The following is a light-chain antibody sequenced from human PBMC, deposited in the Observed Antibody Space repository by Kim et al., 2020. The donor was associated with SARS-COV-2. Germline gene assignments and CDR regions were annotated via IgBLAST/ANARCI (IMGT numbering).Light chain of an antibody. V-gene: IGKV3-11*01. CDR2: DSS. J-gene: IGKJ4*01. CDR3: QQRSNWPLT. Sequence: LSPGERATPSCRASQSVGSYLAWYQQQPGQAPRLLIYDSSNRATGIPARFSGSGSGTDFTLTISSLEPEDFAAYYCQQRSNWPLTFGGGTKVDIK. CDR1: QSVGSY.